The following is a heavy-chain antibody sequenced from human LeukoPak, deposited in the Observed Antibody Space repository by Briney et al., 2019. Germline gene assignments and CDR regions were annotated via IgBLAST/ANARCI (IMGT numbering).Heavy chain of an antibody. Sequence: ASVTVSCKASGYTFTSYDINWVRQATGQGLEWMGWMNPNSGNTGYAQKFQGRVTMTRNTSISTAYMELSSLRSEDTAVYYCAREGHFDWLPDYYYYGMDVWGQGTTVTVSS. CDR1: GYTFTSYD. V-gene: IGHV1-8*01. D-gene: IGHD3-9*01. J-gene: IGHJ6*02. CDR3: AREGHFDWLPDYYYYGMDV. CDR2: MNPNSGNT.